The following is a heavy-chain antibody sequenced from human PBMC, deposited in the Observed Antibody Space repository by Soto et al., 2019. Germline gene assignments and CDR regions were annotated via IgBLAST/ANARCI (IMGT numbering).Heavy chain of an antibody. Sequence: SLRLSCAASGFTFSSYGMHWVRQAPGKGLEWVAVISYDGSNKYYADSVKGRFTISRDNSKNTLYLQMNSLRAEDTAVYYCAKDGVGERITIFGVVIPPYYYYYGMDVWGQGTTVTVSS. CDR3: AKDGVGERITIFGVVIPPYYYYYGMDV. V-gene: IGHV3-30*18. J-gene: IGHJ6*02. CDR2: ISYDGSNK. D-gene: IGHD3-3*01. CDR1: GFTFSSYG.